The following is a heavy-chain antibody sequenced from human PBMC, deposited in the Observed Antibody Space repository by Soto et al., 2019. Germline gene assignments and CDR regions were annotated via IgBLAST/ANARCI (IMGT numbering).Heavy chain of an antibody. Sequence: PSETLSLTCTVSGRSISSVNYYWSWIRQPPGKGLEWIGYIYYSGSTYYNPSLRSRVTISVDTSKNQFSLKLSSVTAADTAVYYCARYGSGECNRGSCYSLFDYWGQGTLVIVSS. J-gene: IGHJ4*02. CDR1: GRSISSVNYY. CDR2: IYYSGST. D-gene: IGHD2-15*01. V-gene: IGHV4-30-4*01. CDR3: ARYGSGECNRGSCYSLFDY.